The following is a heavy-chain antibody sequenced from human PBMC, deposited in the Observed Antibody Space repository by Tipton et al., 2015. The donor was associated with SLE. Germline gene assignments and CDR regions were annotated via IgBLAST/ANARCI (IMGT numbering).Heavy chain of an antibody. Sequence: GSLRLSCLASGFTLSNYWMSWVHQAPGKGLEWVANIKDDGSEKNYVDSVKGRFTISRDNAKDSLYLQMNSLRAEDTAVYYCARETPITASAMAYWGQGTLVTVSS. D-gene: IGHD2-2*01. V-gene: IGHV3-7*01. CDR3: ARETPITASAMAY. J-gene: IGHJ4*02. CDR2: IKDDGSEK. CDR1: GFTLSNYW.